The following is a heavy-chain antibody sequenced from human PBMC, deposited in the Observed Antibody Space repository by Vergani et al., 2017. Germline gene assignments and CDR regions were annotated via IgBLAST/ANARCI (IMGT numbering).Heavy chain of an antibody. CDR3: ARHTTYTDY. CDR2: IYPADSDT. CDR1: EYSFGNYW. Sequence: EVELVQSGPEMRKPGESLKISCKGSEYSFGNYWIGWVRQRPGKGLEWMGIIYPADSDTRYRPSFQVQVTISAYKSISTAFLQWDSVKASDTALYYCARHTTYTDYWGQGTLVIVSS. D-gene: IGHD1-1*01. J-gene: IGHJ4*02. V-gene: IGHV5-51*01.